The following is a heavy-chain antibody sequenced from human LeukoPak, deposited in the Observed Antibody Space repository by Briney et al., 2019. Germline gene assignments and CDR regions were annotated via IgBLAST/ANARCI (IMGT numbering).Heavy chain of an antibody. CDR2: INVHNGNT. CDR3: ARDLLLYSSGWTGFFDY. J-gene: IGHJ4*02. D-gene: IGHD6-25*01. CDR1: GYTFSSYG. Sequence: ASLKVSCKASGYTFSSYGISWVRQAPGQGLEWMGWINVHNGNTKYTQKFQGRVTMTTDTSTSTAYMELRGLRSDDTAVYYCARDLLLYSSGWTGFFDYWGQGTLVTVSS. V-gene: IGHV1-18*01.